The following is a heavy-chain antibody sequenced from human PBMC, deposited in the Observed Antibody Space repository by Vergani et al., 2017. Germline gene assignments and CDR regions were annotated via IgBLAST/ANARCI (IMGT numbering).Heavy chain of an antibody. Sequence: QVQLVESGGGLVKPGGSLRLSCAASGFSFSDYYMTWIRQAPGKGLEWVSYISNSGNTIEYADSVKVRFSISRDNAKSSLFLQMDSLRAEDTAVYYCARYHRDYNNYPGTFDSWGQGSMVTVSS. CDR2: ISNSGNTI. D-gene: IGHD5-24*01. CDR3: ARYHRDYNNYPGTFDS. J-gene: IGHJ3*02. V-gene: IGHV3-11*01. CDR1: GFSFSDYY.